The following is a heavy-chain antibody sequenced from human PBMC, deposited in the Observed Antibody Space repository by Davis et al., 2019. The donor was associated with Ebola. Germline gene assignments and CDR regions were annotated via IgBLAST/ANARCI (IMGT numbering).Heavy chain of an antibody. CDR2: IWYDGSNK. D-gene: IGHD1-7*01. V-gene: IGHV3-33*08. J-gene: IGHJ4*02. CDR3: ARDGLELTLDY. CDR1: GFTFSIFG. Sequence: GGSLRLSCAASGFTFSIFGMHWVRQAPGKGLEWVAVIWYDGSNKYYADSVKGRFTISRDNSKNTLYLQMNSLRAEDTAVYYCARDGLELTLDYWGQGTLVTVSS.